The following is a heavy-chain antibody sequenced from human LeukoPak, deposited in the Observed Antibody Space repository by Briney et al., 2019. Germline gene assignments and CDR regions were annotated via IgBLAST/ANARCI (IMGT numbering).Heavy chain of an antibody. CDR2: ISYDGSNK. CDR3: ARATYYDFWSGYYTDLFDY. D-gene: IGHD3-3*01. V-gene: IGHV3-30-3*01. Sequence: QTGGSLRLSCAASGFTFSNAWMSWVRQAPGKGLEWVAVISYDGSNKYYADSVKGRFTISRDNSKNTLYLQMNSLRAEDTAVYYCARATYYDFWSGYYTDLFDYWGQGTLVTVSS. J-gene: IGHJ4*02. CDR1: GFTFSNAW.